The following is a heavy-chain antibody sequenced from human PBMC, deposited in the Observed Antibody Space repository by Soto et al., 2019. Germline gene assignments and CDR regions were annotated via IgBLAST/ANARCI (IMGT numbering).Heavy chain of an antibody. CDR2: IYYSGST. D-gene: IGHD5-18*01. V-gene: IGHV4-39*01. CDR1: GGSISSSSYY. Sequence: QLQLQESGPGLVKPSETLSLTCTVSGGSISSSSYYWGWLRQPPGKGLEWIGSIYYSGSTYYNPSLTSRVTISVDTAKNQFSLKLSSVTAADTAVYYCARHGDVDTAMVQYWGQGTLVTISS. J-gene: IGHJ4*02. CDR3: ARHGDVDTAMVQY.